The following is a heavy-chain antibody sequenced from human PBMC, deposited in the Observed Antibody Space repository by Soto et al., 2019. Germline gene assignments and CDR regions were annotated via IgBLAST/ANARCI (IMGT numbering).Heavy chain of an antibody. D-gene: IGHD3-10*01. Sequence: GGSLRLSCVASEFTFSSYWMHWVRQVPGKGLVWVSRLNEDGSFTTYADSVKGRFTISRDNAKKTLYLQMNSLRAEDTAVYYCARDLSGRADVWGQGTTLTVSS. J-gene: IGHJ6*02. CDR1: EFTFSSYW. CDR2: LNEDGSFT. CDR3: ARDLSGRADV. V-gene: IGHV3-74*01.